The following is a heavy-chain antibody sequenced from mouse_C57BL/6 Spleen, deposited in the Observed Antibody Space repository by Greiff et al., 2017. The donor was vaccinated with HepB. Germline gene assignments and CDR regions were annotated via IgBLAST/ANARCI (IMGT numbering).Heavy chain of an antibody. CDR3: ARKGITTVVDGFAY. V-gene: IGHV1-55*01. CDR1: GYTFTSYW. D-gene: IGHD1-1*01. Sequence: VQLQQSGAELVKPGASVKMSCKASGYTFTSYWITWVKQRPGQGLEWIGDIYPGSGSTNYNEKFKSKATLTVDTSSSTAYMQLSSLTSEDSAVYYCARKGITTVVDGFAYWGQGTLVTVSA. J-gene: IGHJ3*01. CDR2: IYPGSGST.